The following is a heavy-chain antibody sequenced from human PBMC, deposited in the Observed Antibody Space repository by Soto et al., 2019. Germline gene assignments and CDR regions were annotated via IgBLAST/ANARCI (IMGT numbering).Heavy chain of an antibody. CDR2: IYYSGST. V-gene: IGHV4-59*01. D-gene: IGHD6-13*01. CDR1: GGSISSYY. CDR3: ARDSYSSSWYRREEWFDP. J-gene: IGHJ5*02. Sequence: SETLSLTCTVSGGSISSYYWSWIRQPPGKGLEWIGYIYYSGSTNYNPSLKSRVTISVDTSKNQFSLKLSSVTAADTAVYYCARDSYSSSWYRREEWFDPWGQGTLVTVSS.